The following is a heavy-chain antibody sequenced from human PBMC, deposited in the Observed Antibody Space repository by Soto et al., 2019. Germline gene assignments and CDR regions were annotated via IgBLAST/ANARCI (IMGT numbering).Heavy chain of an antibody. CDR1: GFTFSSYA. J-gene: IGHJ4*02. CDR3: AKPDTAMATGYFDY. CDR2: ISYDGSNK. D-gene: IGHD5-18*01. Sequence: GGSLRLSCAASGFTFSSYAMHWVRQAPGKGLEWVAVISYDGSNKYYADSVKGRFTISRDNSKNTLYLQMNSLRAEDTAVYYCAKPDTAMATGYFDYWGQGTLVTVSS. V-gene: IGHV3-30*18.